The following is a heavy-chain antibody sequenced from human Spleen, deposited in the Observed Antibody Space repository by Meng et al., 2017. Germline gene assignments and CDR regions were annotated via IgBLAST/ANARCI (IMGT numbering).Heavy chain of an antibody. CDR3: ARHKADRASYYGEYYFDY. CDR2: INHSGST. D-gene: IGHD1-26*01. Sequence: SETLSLTCVVSGGSFSDYYWSWIRQPPGKGLEWIGEINHSGSTNYNPSLKSRVTISVDKSKNQFSLKLSSVTAADTAVYYCARHKADRASYYGEYYFDYWGQGNRVTGAS. CDR1: GGSFSDYY. V-gene: IGHV4-34*01. J-gene: IGHJ4*02.